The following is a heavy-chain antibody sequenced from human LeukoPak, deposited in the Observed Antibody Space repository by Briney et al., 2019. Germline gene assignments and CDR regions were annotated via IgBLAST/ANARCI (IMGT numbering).Heavy chain of an antibody. V-gene: IGHV5-51*01. Sequence: EESLKISCKGSLYSFTSYWSGCVRQMPGKPLQCMEVIYPGDSDTRYSPSFQGQVTISADKSISTAYLQWSSLKASDTAIFFFKQKTAYDILTGYTAAYYFDYWGQGTLVTVSS. CDR2: IYPGDSDT. CDR3: KQKTAYDILTGYTAAYYFDY. J-gene: IGHJ4*02. CDR1: LYSFTSYW. D-gene: IGHD3-9*01.